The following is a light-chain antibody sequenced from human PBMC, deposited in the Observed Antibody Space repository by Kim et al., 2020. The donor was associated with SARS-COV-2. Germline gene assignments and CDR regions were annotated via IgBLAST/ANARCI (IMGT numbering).Light chain of an antibody. J-gene: IGKJ2*01. CDR1: QIINTF. Sequence: ASVGDRVTITCRASQIINTFLAWYKQKPGKAPDLLIYQASSLQIGVPSRFSGSGSGTEFTLTINSLQPDDFATYYCQHYIRFPYTFGQGTKVDIK. CDR2: QAS. CDR3: QHYIRFPYT. V-gene: IGKV1-5*03.